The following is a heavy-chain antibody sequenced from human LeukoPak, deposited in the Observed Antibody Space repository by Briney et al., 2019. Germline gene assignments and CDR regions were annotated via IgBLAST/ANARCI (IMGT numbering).Heavy chain of an antibody. Sequence: GASVKVSCKASGYTFTSDGISWVRQAPGQGLEWMGWISAYNGNTNYAQELQGRVTMTTDTSTSTAYMELRSLRSDDTAVYYCARDLGAEPATIFFDYWGQGTLVTVSS. CDR3: ARDLGAEPATIFFDY. CDR2: ISAYNGNT. CDR1: GYTFTSDG. V-gene: IGHV1-18*01. J-gene: IGHJ4*02. D-gene: IGHD5-24*01.